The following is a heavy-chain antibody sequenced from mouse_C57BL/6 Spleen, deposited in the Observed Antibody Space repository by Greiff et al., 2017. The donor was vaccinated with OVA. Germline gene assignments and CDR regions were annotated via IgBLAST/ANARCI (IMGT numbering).Heavy chain of an antibody. D-gene: IGHD1-1*02. CDR1: GYTFTDYN. CDR3: ARWLLRYYAMDY. J-gene: IGHJ4*01. CDR2: INPNNGGT. Sequence: VQLQQSGPELVKPGASVKISCKASGYTFTDYNMDWVKQSPGKSLEWIGDINPNNGGTIYNQKFKGKATLTVDKSSSTAYMELRSLTSEDTAVYYCARWLLRYYAMDYWGQGTSVTVSS. V-gene: IGHV1-18*01.